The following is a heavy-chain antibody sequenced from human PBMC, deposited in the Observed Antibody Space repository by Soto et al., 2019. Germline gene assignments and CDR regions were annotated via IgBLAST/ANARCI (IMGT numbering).Heavy chain of an antibody. CDR2: IYYSGST. V-gene: IGHV4-59*01. Sequence: SETLSLTCTVSGGSISSYYWSWIRQPPGKGLEWIGYIYYSGSTNYNPSLKSRVTISVDTSKNQFSLKLSSVTAADTAVYYCARDSGGYSSGWSGYYYYYYGMDVWGQGTTVTVSS. CDR1: GGSISSYY. J-gene: IGHJ6*02. D-gene: IGHD6-19*01. CDR3: ARDSGGYSSGWSGYYYYYYGMDV.